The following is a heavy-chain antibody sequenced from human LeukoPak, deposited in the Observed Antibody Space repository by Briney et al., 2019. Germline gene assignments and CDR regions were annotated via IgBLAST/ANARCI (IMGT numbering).Heavy chain of an antibody. V-gene: IGHV3-53*01. D-gene: IGHD5-24*01. CDR1: GLTVSSNY. Sequence: GGSLRLSCAASGLTVSSNYMSWVRQAPGKGLEWVSVIYSGGSTYYADSVKGRFTISRDNSKNTLYLQMNSLRAEDTAVYYCALGYNLDYFDYWGQGTLVTVSS. CDR2: IYSGGST. CDR3: ALGYNLDYFDY. J-gene: IGHJ4*02.